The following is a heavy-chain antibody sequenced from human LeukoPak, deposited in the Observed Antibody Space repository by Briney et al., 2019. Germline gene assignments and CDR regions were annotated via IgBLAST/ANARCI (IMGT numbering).Heavy chain of an antibody. V-gene: IGHV3-66*01. CDR1: GFIISGNY. Sequence: GVSARLSYASCGFIISGNYVRCVSRAPAKGLVGGSNSYSDWSTYYAVSVKSRFTISRDNFKNTVFLQMNSLRCENTDVYCCATTYHYQLLSIDSWGQGALVTVSS. J-gene: IGHJ4*02. CDR2: SYSDWST. CDR3: ATTYHYQLLSIDS. D-gene: IGHD2-2*01.